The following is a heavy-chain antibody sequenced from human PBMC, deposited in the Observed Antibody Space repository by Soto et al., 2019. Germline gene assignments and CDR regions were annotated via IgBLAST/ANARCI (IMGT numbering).Heavy chain of an antibody. V-gene: IGHV3-73*01. Sequence: VLLVESGGGLVQLGGSLKLSCAASGFVFKDSSIHWVRQASGKGLEWVGRIRDRAYSYATAYAASVKGRFTISRDDSSNTAYLQMKSLKTEDTAIYYCTRLISAAQDYWGQGTLVTVSS. CDR2: IRDRAYSYAT. D-gene: IGHD3-10*01. CDR3: TRLISAAQDY. J-gene: IGHJ4*02. CDR1: GFVFKDSS.